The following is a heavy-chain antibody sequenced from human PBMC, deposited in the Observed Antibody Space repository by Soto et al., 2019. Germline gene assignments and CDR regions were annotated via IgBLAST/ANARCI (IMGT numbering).Heavy chain of an antibody. CDR1: GGSFSGYY. J-gene: IGHJ5*02. Sequence: QVRLQQWGTGLLKSSENLSLTCAVYGGSFSGYYWSWLRQPPGKGLEWIGEINHSGSPNYNPSLKSRVTISVDTSKNQFSLKMTSVTAADTAVYYCATANWSHHYFDPWGQGTLVTVSS. CDR2: INHSGSP. D-gene: IGHD1-1*01. CDR3: ATANWSHHYFDP. V-gene: IGHV4-34*01.